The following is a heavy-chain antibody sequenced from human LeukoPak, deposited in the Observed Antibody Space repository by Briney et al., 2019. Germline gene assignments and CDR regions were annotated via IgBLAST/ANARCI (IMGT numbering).Heavy chain of an antibody. CDR3: ARDGTSTDDY. Sequence: GASVKVSCKASGYTFSNFGMNWVRQAPGKGLEWMGWISGNNDNTNYGQKFQGRFTLTTDSSTSTAYMELRNLRSDDAAVYYCARDGTSTDDYWGQGTLVTVSS. CDR1: GYTFSNFG. V-gene: IGHV1-18*01. CDR2: ISGNNDNT. J-gene: IGHJ4*02. D-gene: IGHD2-2*01.